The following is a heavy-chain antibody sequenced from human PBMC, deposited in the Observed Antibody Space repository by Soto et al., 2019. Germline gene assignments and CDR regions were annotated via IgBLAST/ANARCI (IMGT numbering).Heavy chain of an antibody. Sequence: GGSLRLSCAASGFTFSTYWMSWVRQAPGKGLEWVANIKPDGSEKWYVDSVKGRFTISRDNAKNSVHLQMNSLRAEDTAVYYCARGDYYDSSGPFSDAFDIWGQGTMVTVSS. J-gene: IGHJ3*02. V-gene: IGHV3-7*04. CDR3: ARGDYYDSSGPFSDAFDI. CDR1: GFTFSTYW. D-gene: IGHD3-22*01. CDR2: IKPDGSEK.